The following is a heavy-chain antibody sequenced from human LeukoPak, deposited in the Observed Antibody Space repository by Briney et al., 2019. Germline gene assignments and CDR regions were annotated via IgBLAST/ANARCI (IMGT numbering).Heavy chain of an antibody. Sequence: ASGKVSCKASGYTFTSYDINWVRQAPGQGLEWMGWMNPNSGNTGYAQKFQGRVTITRNTSISTAYMELSSLRSEDTAVYYCARVYRRSGQCIGYWGQGTLVTVSS. D-gene: IGHD3-3*01. CDR2: MNPNSGNT. J-gene: IGHJ4*02. CDR1: GYTFTSYD. CDR3: ARVYRRSGQCIGY. V-gene: IGHV1-8*01.